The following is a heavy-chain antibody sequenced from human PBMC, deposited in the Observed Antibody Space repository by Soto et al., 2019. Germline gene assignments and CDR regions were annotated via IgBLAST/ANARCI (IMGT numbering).Heavy chain of an antibody. CDR3: ARIPYDSSGQRAFDI. Sequence: ASVKVSCKASGYTFSSYGIIWVRQAPGQGLEWMGWISAYNGNTKYAQKLQGRVTMTTDTSTSTAYMELRSLRSDDTAVYYCARIPYDSSGQRAFDIWGQGTMVTVSS. CDR2: ISAYNGNT. V-gene: IGHV1-18*04. CDR1: GYTFSSYG. J-gene: IGHJ3*02. D-gene: IGHD3-22*01.